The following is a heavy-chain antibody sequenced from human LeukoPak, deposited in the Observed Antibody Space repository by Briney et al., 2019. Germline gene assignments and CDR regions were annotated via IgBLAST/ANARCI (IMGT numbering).Heavy chain of an antibody. CDR3: ARLSRSYGYGVEMATIQLVENYFDY. CDR1: GGSISSSSYY. CDR2: IYYSGST. J-gene: IGHJ4*02. Sequence: SETLSLTCTVSGGSISSSSYYWGWIRQPPGKGLEWIGSIYYSGSTYYNPSLKSRVTISVDTSKNQFSLKLSSVTAADTAVYYCARLSRSYGYGVEMATIQLVENYFDYWGQGTLVTVSS. D-gene: IGHD5-24*01. V-gene: IGHV4-39*01.